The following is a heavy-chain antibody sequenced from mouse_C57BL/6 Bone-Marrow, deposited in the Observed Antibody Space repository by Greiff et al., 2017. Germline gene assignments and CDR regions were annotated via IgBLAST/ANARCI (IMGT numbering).Heavy chain of an antibody. CDR1: GFSINSDCY. Sequence: EVQLQQSGPSLVRPSQTLSLTCTVTGFSINSDCYWIWIRQFPGNKLEYIGYTFYSGITYYNPSLESRTYITRDTSKNQFSLKLSSVTTEDTATYYCARDHYYGSRGGWYFDVWGTGTTVTVSS. D-gene: IGHD1-1*01. CDR2: TFYSGIT. CDR3: ARDHYYGSRGGWYFDV. V-gene: IGHV3-3*01. J-gene: IGHJ1*03.